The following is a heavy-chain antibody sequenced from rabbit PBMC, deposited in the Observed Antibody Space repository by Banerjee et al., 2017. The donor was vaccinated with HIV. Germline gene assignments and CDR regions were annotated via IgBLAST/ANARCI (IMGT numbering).Heavy chain of an antibody. CDR1: GLDFXSRYW. V-gene: IGHV1S45*01. Sequence: QEHLVESGGGLXTLGGSLTLTXXXSGLDFXSRYWICWVRQAPGKGLEWIACIDIGSSSSTYYASWAKGRFTISKTSSTTVTLQMTSLTVADTATHFCARDDYGIYGWDLWGPGTLVTDS. CDR2: IDIGSSSST. J-gene: IGHJ4*01. D-gene: IGHD5-1*01. CDR3: ARDDYGIYGWDL.